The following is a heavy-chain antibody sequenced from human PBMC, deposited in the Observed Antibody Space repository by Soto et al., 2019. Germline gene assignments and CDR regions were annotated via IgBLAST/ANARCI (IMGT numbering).Heavy chain of an antibody. V-gene: IGHV1-3*01. J-gene: IGHJ5*02. D-gene: IGHD3-3*01. CDR1: GYTFTSYA. CDR2: INAGNGNT. Sequence: QVQLVQSGAEVKKPGASVKVSCKASGYTFTSYAMHWVRQAPGQRLEWMGWINAGNGNTKYCQKFQGRVPITRDTSASTAYMELSSLRSEDTAVYYCSGGAWSGYYRGWFEPWGEDTLLRVSS. CDR3: SGGAWSGYYRGWFEP.